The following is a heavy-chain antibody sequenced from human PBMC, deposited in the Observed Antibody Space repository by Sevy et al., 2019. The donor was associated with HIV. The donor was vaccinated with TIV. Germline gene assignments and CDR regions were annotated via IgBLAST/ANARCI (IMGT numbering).Heavy chain of an antibody. CDR2: ISYDGNNR. CDR1: GFTFSSYG. J-gene: IGHJ6*02. D-gene: IGHD6-6*01. V-gene: IGHV3-30-3*01. Sequence: GGSLRLSCAASGFTFSSYGVNWVRQAPGKGLEWVAVISYDGNNRYYADSVKGRFTISRDNSKNTLYLQMNSLRADDTAVYYCARGLAAIPGFYYGMDVWGLGTTVTVS. CDR3: ARGLAAIPGFYYGMDV.